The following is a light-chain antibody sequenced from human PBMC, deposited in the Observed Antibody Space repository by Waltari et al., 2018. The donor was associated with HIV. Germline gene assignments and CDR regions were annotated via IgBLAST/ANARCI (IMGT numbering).Light chain of an antibody. J-gene: IGKJ1*01. Sequence: DIQMTQTHSTLSASVGDRVTITCRASQSISSWLAWYQQKPGKAPKLLIYKASSLESGVPSRFSGSGSGTEFTITISSLQPDDFATYYCQQYNSYPWTFGQGTKVEIK. CDR2: KAS. CDR3: QQYNSYPWT. V-gene: IGKV1-5*03. CDR1: QSISSW.